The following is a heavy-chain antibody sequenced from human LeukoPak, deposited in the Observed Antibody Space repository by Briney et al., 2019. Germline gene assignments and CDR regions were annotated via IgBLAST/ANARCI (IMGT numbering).Heavy chain of an antibody. CDR1: RFTFSDYY. CDR2: ISSSGSTI. J-gene: IGHJ5*02. CDR3: ARYGSGARVTAANWFDP. Sequence: GGSLRLSCAASRFTFSDYYMSWIRQAPGKGLEWVSYISSSGSTIYYADSVKGRFTISRDNAKNSLYLQMNSLRAEDTAVYYCARYGSGARVTAANWFDPWGQGTLVTVSS. D-gene: IGHD3-10*01. V-gene: IGHV3-11*01.